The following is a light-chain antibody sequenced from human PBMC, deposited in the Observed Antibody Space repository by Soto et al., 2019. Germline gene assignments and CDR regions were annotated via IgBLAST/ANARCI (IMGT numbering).Light chain of an antibody. J-gene: IGKJ2*01. CDR1: QNVSNW. CDR3: QQYSKEST. V-gene: IGKV1-5*03. CDR2: KTS. Sequence: DVEMTQSPSTLPTSIGDRVTINCRAMQNVSNWLAWYQQKPGKAPKLLIYKTSRLESGVTSSFSASGSGTDFSLTINSLQSDDFATYFCQQYSKESTFGQGTKLEIK.